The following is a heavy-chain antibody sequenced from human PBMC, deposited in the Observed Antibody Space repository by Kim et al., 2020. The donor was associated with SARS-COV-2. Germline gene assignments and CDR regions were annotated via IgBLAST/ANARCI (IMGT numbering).Heavy chain of an antibody. CDR3: ARDHDWAFDY. D-gene: IGHD3-9*01. Sequence: GSLRLSCAASGFIFSDYSINWVRQAPGKGLEWVAYIRTASSSIHYADSVKGRFTISSDSAKNSLYLEMNTLRDEDTAVYYCARDHDWAFDYWGQGILVTVSS. V-gene: IGHV3-48*02. CDR1: GFIFSDYS. J-gene: IGHJ4*02. CDR2: IRTASSSI.